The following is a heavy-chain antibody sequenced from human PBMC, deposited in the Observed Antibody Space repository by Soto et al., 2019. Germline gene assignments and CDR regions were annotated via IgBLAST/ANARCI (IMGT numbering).Heavy chain of an antibody. J-gene: IGHJ6*03. D-gene: IGHD4-17*01. Sequence: GGSLRLSCAASGFTFSSYSMNWVRQAPGKGLEWVSSISSSSSYIYYADSVKGRFTISRDNAKNSLYLQMNSLRAEDTAVYYCAREGLRWPNGEDYYMDVWGKGTTVTVSS. CDR2: ISSSSSYI. CDR3: AREGLRWPNGEDYYMDV. V-gene: IGHV3-21*01. CDR1: GFTFSSYS.